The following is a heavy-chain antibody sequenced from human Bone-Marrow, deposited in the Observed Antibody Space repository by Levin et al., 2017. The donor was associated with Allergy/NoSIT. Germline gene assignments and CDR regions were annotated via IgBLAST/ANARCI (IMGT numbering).Heavy chain of an antibody. CDR1: GASISSFY. CDR3: ARQAVPAAMNGFDS. CDR2: INYSGST. D-gene: IGHD2-2*01. V-gene: IGHV4-59*08. J-gene: IGHJ5*01. Sequence: PSETLSLTCTVSGASISSFYWSWIRQPPGKGLEWIGYINYSGSTNYSPSLKSRVSMSADMSRNQVYLTMSSVTAADTAVYYCARQAVPAAMNGFDSWGQGTLVTVSS.